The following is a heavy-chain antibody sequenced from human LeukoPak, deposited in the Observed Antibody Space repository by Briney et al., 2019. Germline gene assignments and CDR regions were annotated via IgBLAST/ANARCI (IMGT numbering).Heavy chain of an antibody. CDR2: IYSGGST. Sequence: GGSLRLSCAGSGFTVSGNYMSWARQAPGKGLEWVSVIYSGGSTYYADSVKGRFTISRDSSKNTLYLQMNSLRAEDTAVYYCARGRGSGWPFDYWGQGTLVTVSP. CDR3: ARGRGSGWPFDY. V-gene: IGHV3-66*01. CDR1: GFTVSGNY. J-gene: IGHJ4*02. D-gene: IGHD6-19*01.